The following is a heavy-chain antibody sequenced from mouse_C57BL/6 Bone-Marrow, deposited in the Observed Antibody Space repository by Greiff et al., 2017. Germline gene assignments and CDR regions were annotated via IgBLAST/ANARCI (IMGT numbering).Heavy chain of an antibody. CDR1: GYTFTDYN. CDR3: ARNRDSSGYYAMDY. J-gene: IGHJ4*01. Sequence: EVQLQESGPELVKPGASVKIPCKASGYTFTDYNMDWVKQSHGKSLEWIGDINPNNGGTIYNQKFKGKATLTVDKSSSTAYMELRSLTSADTAVYYCARNRDSSGYYAMDYWGQGTSVTVSS. D-gene: IGHD3-2*02. CDR2: INPNNGGT. V-gene: IGHV1-18*01.